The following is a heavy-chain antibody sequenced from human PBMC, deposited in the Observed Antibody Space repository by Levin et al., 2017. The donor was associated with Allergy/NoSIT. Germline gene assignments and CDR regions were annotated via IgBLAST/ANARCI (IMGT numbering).Heavy chain of an antibody. J-gene: IGHJ4*02. CDR1: GFTFSSYS. Sequence: GSLRLSCAASGFTFSSYSMNWVRQAPGKGLEWVSSNSSSSSYIYYADSVKGRFTISRDNAKNSLYLQMNSLRAEDTAVYYCARDRGGPNRAPDYWGQGTLVTVSS. V-gene: IGHV3-21*01. CDR3: ARDRGGPNRAPDY. CDR2: NSSSSSYI. D-gene: IGHD2-15*01.